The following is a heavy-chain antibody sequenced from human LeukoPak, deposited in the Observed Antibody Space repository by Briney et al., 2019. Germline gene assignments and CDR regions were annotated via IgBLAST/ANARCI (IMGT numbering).Heavy chain of an antibody. J-gene: IGHJ6*03. CDR2: INPNSGGT. Sequence: ASVKVSCKASGFTFTNYNMHWVRQAPGQRLEWMGWINPNSGGTNYAQKFQGRVTMTRDTSISTAYMELSRLRSDDTAVFYCARGGYSYGKLLGYYYYYMDVWGKGTTVTVSS. V-gene: IGHV1-2*02. D-gene: IGHD5-18*01. CDR1: GFTFTNYN. CDR3: ARGGYSYGKLLGYYYYYMDV.